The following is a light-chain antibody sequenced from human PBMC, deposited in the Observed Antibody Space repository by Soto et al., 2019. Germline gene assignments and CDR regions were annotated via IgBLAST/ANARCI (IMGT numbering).Light chain of an antibody. CDR3: QQYNSYSGT. J-gene: IGKJ1*01. CDR2: DAS. CDR1: QSISSW. V-gene: IGKV1-5*01. Sequence: DIQMTQSPSTLSASVGDRVTITCRASQSISSWLAWYQQKPGKAPKLLNYDASSLESGVPTKFSGSGSGTEFTFTISSLQPDDFATYYCQQYNSYSGTFGQGTKV.